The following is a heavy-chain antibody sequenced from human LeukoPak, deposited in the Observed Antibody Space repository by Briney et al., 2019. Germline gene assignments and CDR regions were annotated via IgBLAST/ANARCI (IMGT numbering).Heavy chain of an antibody. V-gene: IGHV4-39*01. D-gene: IGHD6-13*01. CDR2: IYYSGST. CDR3: ARRSSSWYSKIDS. Sequence: SETLSLTCTVSGGSISSSSYYWGWIRQPPGRGLEWIGNIYYSGSTYYNPSLKSRVTISEDTSKNQFSLKLSSVTAADTAVYYCARRSSSWYSKIDSWGQGTLVTVSS. J-gene: IGHJ4*02. CDR1: GGSISSSSYY.